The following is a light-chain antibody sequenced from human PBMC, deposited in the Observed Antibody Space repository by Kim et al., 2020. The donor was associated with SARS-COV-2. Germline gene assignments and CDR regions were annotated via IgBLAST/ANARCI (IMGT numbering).Light chain of an antibody. J-gene: IGLJ2*01. CDR1: SRDAGSNKF. Sequence: GQAITISCTGISRDAGSNKFVSWYQQHPGKAPKLIIYEGTKRPSGVSARFSGSKSGDTASLIISGLQPEDEADYHCCSSGDTRILFFGGGTRLTVL. V-gene: IGLV2-23*01. CDR3: CSSGDTRILF. CDR2: EGT.